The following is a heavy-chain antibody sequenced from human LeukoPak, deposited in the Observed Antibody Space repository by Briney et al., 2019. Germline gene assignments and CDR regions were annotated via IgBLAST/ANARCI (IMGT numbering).Heavy chain of an antibody. D-gene: IGHD6-19*01. Sequence: ASVQVSCKASRYTFTSYYLQGVRQAPGQGVAGVGIINPSGGNTNYAQKFQGRVTMTRDTSTSTVYMELSSLRSDDTAVYYCARAYSSGASPSSDYWGQGTLVTVSS. CDR3: ARAYSSGASPSSDY. CDR2: INPSGGNT. J-gene: IGHJ4*02. V-gene: IGHV1-46*01. CDR1: RYTFTSYY.